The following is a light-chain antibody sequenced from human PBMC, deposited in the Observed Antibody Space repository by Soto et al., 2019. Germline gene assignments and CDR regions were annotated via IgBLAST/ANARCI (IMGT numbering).Light chain of an antibody. J-gene: IGKJ1*01. CDR2: GAS. V-gene: IGKV3-15*01. CDR1: ETVSSN. CDR3: QQYNDYWT. Sequence: EIVMTQSQATLSVSPGERVTVSCRASETVSSNLAWYQQKAGQAPSLLIYGASTRATGIPARFSGSGSGTEFTITISTLRPDDFATYYRQQYNDYWTFGQGNQVEIK.